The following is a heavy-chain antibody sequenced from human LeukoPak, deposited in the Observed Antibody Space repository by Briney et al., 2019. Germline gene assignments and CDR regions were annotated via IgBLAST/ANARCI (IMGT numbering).Heavy chain of an antibody. Sequence: ASVKVSCKASGYTFTSYDINWVRQATGQGLEWMGWISAYNGNTNYAQKLQGRVTMTTDTSTSTAYMELRSLRSDDTAVYYCARTGVLRYFDWSQYYFDYWGQGTLVTVSS. CDR1: GYTFTSYD. J-gene: IGHJ4*02. CDR3: ARTGVLRYFDWSQYYFDY. CDR2: ISAYNGNT. D-gene: IGHD3-9*01. V-gene: IGHV1-18*01.